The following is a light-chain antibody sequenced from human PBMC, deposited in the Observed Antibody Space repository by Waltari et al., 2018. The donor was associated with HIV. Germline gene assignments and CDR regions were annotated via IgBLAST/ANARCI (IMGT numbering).Light chain of an antibody. Sequence: QSMLTQPPSVSGAPGQRVTISCTGRSSNIGAGYDVHWYQQLPGTAPKLLIYGNSNRPSGVPDRFSGSKSGTSASLAITGLQAEDEADYYCQSYDSTGVFGGGTKLTVL. CDR2: GNS. V-gene: IGLV1-40*01. CDR3: QSYDSTGV. J-gene: IGLJ3*02. CDR1: SSNIGAGYD.